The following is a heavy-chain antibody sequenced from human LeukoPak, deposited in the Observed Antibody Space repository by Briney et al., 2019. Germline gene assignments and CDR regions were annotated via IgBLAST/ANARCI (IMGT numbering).Heavy chain of an antibody. J-gene: IGHJ3*02. CDR1: GGSISSYY. CDR2: MYYSGST. D-gene: IGHD6-13*01. CDR3: ASGYSSHDAFDT. V-gene: IGHV4-59*01. Sequence: SETLSLTCTVSGGSISSYYWSWIGQTPGKGLEWIGYMYYSGSTNYNPSLKSRVTISVDTSKNQFSLKLSSVTAADTAVYYCASGYSSHDAFDTWGQGTMVTVSS.